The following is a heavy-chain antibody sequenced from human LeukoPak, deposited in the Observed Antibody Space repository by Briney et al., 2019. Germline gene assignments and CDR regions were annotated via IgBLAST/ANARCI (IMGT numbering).Heavy chain of an antibody. J-gene: IGHJ3*02. D-gene: IGHD6-13*01. CDR3: ARDSSSADDAFDI. V-gene: IGHV1-18*01. CDR2: ISAYNGNT. Sequence: ASVNVSCTASGYTFTSYGISWVRQAPGQGLEWMGWISAYNGNTNYAQKLQGRVTMTTDTSTSTAYMELRSLRSDDTAVYYCARDSSSADDAFDIWGQGTMVTVSS. CDR1: GYTFTSYG.